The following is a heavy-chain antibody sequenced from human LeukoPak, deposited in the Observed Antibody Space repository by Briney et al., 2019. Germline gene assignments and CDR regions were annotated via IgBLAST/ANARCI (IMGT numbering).Heavy chain of an antibody. CDR2: IKQDGGEK. J-gene: IGHJ4*02. CDR1: GFTFSDYW. CDR3: ARSMVRGPLWYFDF. V-gene: IGHV3-7*01. Sequence: GGSPRLSCAASGFTFSDYWMSWVRQAPGKGLELVANIKQDGGEKYYVDSVKGRFTISRDNAKNSLYPRVNSLRGEDTAVYYCARSMVRGPLWYFDFWGQGTLVTVSS. D-gene: IGHD3-10*01.